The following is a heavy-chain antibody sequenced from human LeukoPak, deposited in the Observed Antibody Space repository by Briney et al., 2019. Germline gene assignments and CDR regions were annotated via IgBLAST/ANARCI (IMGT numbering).Heavy chain of an antibody. CDR2: IKQDGSEK. D-gene: IGHD2-15*01. V-gene: IGHV3-7*04. Sequence: TGGSLRLSCAASGFTVSSNHMTWVRQAPGKGLEWVANIKQDGSEKYYVDSVKGRFTISRDNAKNSLYLQMNSLRAEDTAVYYCARDRRCSGGSCYYFDYWGQGTLVTVSS. CDR1: GFTVSSNH. CDR3: ARDRRCSGGSCYYFDY. J-gene: IGHJ4*02.